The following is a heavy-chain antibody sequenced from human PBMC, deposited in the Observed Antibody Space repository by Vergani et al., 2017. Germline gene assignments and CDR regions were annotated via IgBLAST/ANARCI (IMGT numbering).Heavy chain of an antibody. V-gene: IGHV3-23*04. D-gene: IGHD2-2*01. CDR2: ISGSGGST. Sequence: EVQLVESGGGLVQPGGSLRLSCAASGFTFSSYSMNWVRQAPGKGLEWVSGISGSGGSTYYADSVKGRFTISRDNSKNTLYLQMNSLRAEDTAVYYCAKDVTGYCSSTSCLYYFDYWGQGTLVTVSS. CDR1: GFTFSSYS. J-gene: IGHJ4*02. CDR3: AKDVTGYCSSTSCLYYFDY.